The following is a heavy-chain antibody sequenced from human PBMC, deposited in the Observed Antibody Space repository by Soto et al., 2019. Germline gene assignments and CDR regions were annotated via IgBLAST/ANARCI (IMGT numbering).Heavy chain of an antibody. CDR3: ARVALGYDYADV. CDR1: GYTFNAFY. V-gene: IGHV1-46*02. Sequence: GASVKVSCKAFGYTFNAFYMHWVRQAPGQGLGWMGVINPSGDGTSYAQKFRGRVTMTRDTSTSTVYMELSSLRSEDTAVYYCARVALGYDYADVWGRGTTVTVSS. CDR2: INPSGDGT. J-gene: IGHJ6*02. D-gene: IGHD4-17*01.